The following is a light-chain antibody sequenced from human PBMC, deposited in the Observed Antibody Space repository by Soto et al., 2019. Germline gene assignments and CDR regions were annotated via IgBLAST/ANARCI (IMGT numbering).Light chain of an antibody. CDR1: QGISSY. CDR2: AAS. CDR3: QQLNSYAWT. V-gene: IGKV1-9*01. J-gene: IGKJ1*01. Sequence: DIQLTQSPSFLSASVGDRVTITCRASQGISSYLAWYQQKPGKAPKLLIYAASTLQSGVPSRFRGRGSGTDFTLTISRLQPADFATYYCQQLNSYAWTFGQGTKVEIK.